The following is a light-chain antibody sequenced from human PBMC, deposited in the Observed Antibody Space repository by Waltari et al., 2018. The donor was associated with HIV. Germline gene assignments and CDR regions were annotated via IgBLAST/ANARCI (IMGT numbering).Light chain of an antibody. CDR1: SSNIGSNS. CDR3: ATWDDTLNGVI. Sequence: QSVLTQPPSASGTPGQRVTISCSGGSSNIGSNSVHWYQQLPGTAPRLLLYSTNQRPSRVPDRFSGSKSGTSASLAINGLQSEDEADYYCATWDDTLNGVIFGGGTKLTVL. J-gene: IGLJ2*01. V-gene: IGLV1-44*01. CDR2: STN.